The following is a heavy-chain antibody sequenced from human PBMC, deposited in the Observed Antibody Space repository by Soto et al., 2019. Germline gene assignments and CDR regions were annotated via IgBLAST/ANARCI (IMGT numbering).Heavy chain of an antibody. Sequence: QVQLVQSGAEEKKPGASVKVSCKASGYTFTGYAMHWVRQAHGQRLEWMGWINAGNGNTKYSQTFQGRVTITRDTSASTAYMELSSLRSEDTAVYYCARAVAVAADFDYWGQGTLVTVSS. CDR3: ARAVAVAADFDY. CDR1: GYTFTGYA. V-gene: IGHV1-3*05. D-gene: IGHD6-19*01. J-gene: IGHJ4*02. CDR2: INAGNGNT.